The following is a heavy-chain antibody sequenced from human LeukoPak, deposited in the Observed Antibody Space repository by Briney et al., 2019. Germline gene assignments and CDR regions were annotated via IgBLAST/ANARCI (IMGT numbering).Heavy chain of an antibody. CDR3: ARRGKEYSSSWAFDY. Sequence: GGSLRLSCAASGFTFSTYGMHWVRQAPGKGLEWVAVIWYDGNNKYYRDSVKGRFTISRDNSKNTLYLQMNSLRGEDTAVYYCARRGKEYSSSWAFDYWGQGTLVTVSS. CDR2: IWYDGNNK. D-gene: IGHD6-6*01. J-gene: IGHJ4*02. CDR1: GFTFSTYG. V-gene: IGHV3-33*08.